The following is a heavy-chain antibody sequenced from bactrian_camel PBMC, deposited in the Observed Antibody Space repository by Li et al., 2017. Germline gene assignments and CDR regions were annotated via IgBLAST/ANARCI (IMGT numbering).Heavy chain of an antibody. CDR2: IDTNGKA. D-gene: IGHD3*01. J-gene: IGHJ4*01. CDR3: AADLRRQVVCDYGKEYNY. CDR1: GYTYRNYC. Sequence: HVQLVESGGGSVQAGGSLRLSCAVSGYTYRNYCMGWFRQAPGKEREVVATIDTNGKAVYTDSVKGRFTISKDNFKNIVYLQMNSLKPEDTAMYYCAADLRRQVVCDYGKEYNYWGHGTQVTVS. V-gene: IGHV3S53*01.